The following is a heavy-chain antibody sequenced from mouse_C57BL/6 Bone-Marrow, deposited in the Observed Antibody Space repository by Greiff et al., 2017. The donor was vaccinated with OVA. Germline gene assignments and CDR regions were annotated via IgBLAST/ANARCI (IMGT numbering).Heavy chain of an antibody. V-gene: IGHV1-72*01. J-gene: IGHJ2*01. D-gene: IGHD2-3*01. CDR3: SLCDPYFDY. CDR1: GYTFTSYW. Sequence: QVQLKQPGAELVKPGASVKLSCKASGYTFTSYWMHWVKQRPGRGLEWIGRIDPNSGGTKYNEKFKSKATLTVDKPSITAYMQLSSLTSEDSSCYYCSLCDPYFDYWGQGTTLTVSS. CDR2: IDPNSGGT.